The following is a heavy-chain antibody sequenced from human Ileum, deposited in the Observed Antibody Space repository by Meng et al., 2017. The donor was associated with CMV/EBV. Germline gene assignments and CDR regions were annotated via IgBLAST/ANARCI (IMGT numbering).Heavy chain of an antibody. V-gene: IGHV3-11*06. CDR1: GFTFSDYQ. CDR3: AREGGPKRFDS. D-gene: IGHD2-15*01. CDR2: ISDSGIYT. J-gene: IGHJ4*02. Sequence: QVQLVELWGRLVKPGGSLRLACAASGFTFSDYQINWIRQAPGKGLEWISYISDSGIYTKYTDSVKGRFTISRDNDKDSVYLQMDSLRDEDTAVYFCAREGGPKRFDSWGQGTLVTVSS.